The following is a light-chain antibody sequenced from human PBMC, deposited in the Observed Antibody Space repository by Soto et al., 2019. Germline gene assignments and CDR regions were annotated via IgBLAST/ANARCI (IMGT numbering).Light chain of an antibody. V-gene: IGLV2-8*01. CDR2: EVD. J-gene: IGLJ2*01. CDR3: SSYAGSNSVV. CDR1: SSDVGGYNY. Sequence: QSALTQPPSASGSPGQSVTISCTGTSSDVGGYNYVSWYQQHPGKVPKLIIYEVDKRPSGVPDRFSGSKSGNAASLTVSGLQAEDEADYYCSSYAGSNSVVFGGGTKLTVL.